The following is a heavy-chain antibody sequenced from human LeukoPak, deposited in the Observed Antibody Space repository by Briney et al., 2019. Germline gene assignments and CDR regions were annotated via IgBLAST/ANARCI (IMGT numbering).Heavy chain of an antibody. D-gene: IGHD4-17*01. CDR1: GFIISSNW. Sequence: GGSLRLSCAASGFIISSNWMSWVRQAPGKGLEWVANIKQDGSEKYYVDSVKGRFTISRDNAKNSLYLQMNSLRAEDTAMYYCARDRAAGDYPYFSYYYYMDVWGKGSTVTVSS. V-gene: IGHV3-7*01. J-gene: IGHJ6*03. CDR3: ARDRAAGDYPYFSYYYYMDV. CDR2: IKQDGSEK.